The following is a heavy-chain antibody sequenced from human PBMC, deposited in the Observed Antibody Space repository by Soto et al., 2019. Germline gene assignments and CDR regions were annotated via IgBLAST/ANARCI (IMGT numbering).Heavy chain of an antibody. Sequence: EVQLVESGGGLVQPGGSLRLSCAASGFSFSSYSMNWVRQAPGKGLEWVSYISSSSSTIYYADSVKGRFTISRDNAKNSLYLQMNSLRAEDTAVYYCARKDDYGDYQAIDYRGQGTLVTVSS. CDR2: ISSSSSTI. CDR3: ARKDDYGDYQAIDY. J-gene: IGHJ4*02. D-gene: IGHD4-17*01. CDR1: GFSFSSYS. V-gene: IGHV3-48*01.